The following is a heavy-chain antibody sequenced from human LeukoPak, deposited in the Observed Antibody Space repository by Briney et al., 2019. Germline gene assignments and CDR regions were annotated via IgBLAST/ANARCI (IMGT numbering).Heavy chain of an antibody. V-gene: IGHV3-11*01. J-gene: IGHJ4*02. CDR3: ARGRFNTYYFDY. CDR2: ISSSGITK. CDR1: GFTSSDYY. Sequence: GGSLRLSCAASGFTSSDYYMNWIRQGPGKGLEWVSYISSSGITKYYADSVTGRFTISRDNAENSVYLQMNSLRAEDTAVYYCARGRFNTYYFDYWGQGTLVTVSS. D-gene: IGHD3-10*01.